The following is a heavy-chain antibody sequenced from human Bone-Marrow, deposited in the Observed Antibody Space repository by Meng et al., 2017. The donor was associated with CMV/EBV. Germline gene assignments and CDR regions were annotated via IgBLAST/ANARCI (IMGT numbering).Heavy chain of an antibody. CDR2: IIPILGIA. CDR1: GGTFSSYT. Sequence: SVKVSCKASGGTFSSYTISWVRQAPGQGLEWMGRIIPILGIANYAQKFQGRVTITADKSTSTAYMELSSLRSEDTAVYYCARGVAIFGVVIPGAAFDIWGQGTMATVSS. V-gene: IGHV1-69*02. J-gene: IGHJ3*02. D-gene: IGHD3-3*01. CDR3: ARGVAIFGVVIPGAAFDI.